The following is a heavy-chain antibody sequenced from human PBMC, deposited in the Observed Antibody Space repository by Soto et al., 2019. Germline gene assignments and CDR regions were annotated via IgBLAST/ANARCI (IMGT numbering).Heavy chain of an antibody. D-gene: IGHD1-26*01. CDR2: ISYDGSNK. V-gene: IGHV3-30*18. CDR1: GFTFSSYG. CDR3: AKAMYSERYYYFVY. Sequence: GGSLRLSCAASGFTFSSYGMHWVRQAPGKGLEWVAVISYDGSNKYYADSVKGRFTISRDNSKNTLYLQMNSLRAEDTAVYYCAKAMYSERYYYFVYWGQGTLVPVSS. J-gene: IGHJ4*02.